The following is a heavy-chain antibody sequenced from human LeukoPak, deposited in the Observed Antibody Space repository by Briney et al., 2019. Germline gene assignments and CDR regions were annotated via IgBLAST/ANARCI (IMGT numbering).Heavy chain of an antibody. CDR3: ARVVPLAAGYDRAGYYFDY. CDR1: GGTFTGYA. Sequence: SVKVSCKASGGTFTGYAISWVRQAPGQGLEWMGGIIPIFGTANYAQKFQGRVTITTDESTSTAYMELSSLRSEDTAVYYCARVVPLAAGYDRAGYYFDYWGQGTLVTVSS. D-gene: IGHD3-22*01. CDR2: IIPIFGTA. V-gene: IGHV1-69*05. J-gene: IGHJ4*02.